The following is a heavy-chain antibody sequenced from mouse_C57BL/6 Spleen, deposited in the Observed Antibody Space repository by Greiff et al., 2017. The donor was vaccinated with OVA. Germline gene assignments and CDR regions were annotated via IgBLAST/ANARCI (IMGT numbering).Heavy chain of an antibody. CDR3: ARPLTGTGAMDY. D-gene: IGHD4-1*01. Sequence: VQLKQSGGGLVQPGGSLKLSCAASGFTFSDYGMAWVRQAPRKGPEWVAFISNLAYSIYYADTVTGRFTISRENAKNTLYLEMSSLRSEDTAMYYCARPLTGTGAMDYWGQGTSVTVSS. CDR1: GFTFSDYG. J-gene: IGHJ4*01. V-gene: IGHV5-15*01. CDR2: ISNLAYSI.